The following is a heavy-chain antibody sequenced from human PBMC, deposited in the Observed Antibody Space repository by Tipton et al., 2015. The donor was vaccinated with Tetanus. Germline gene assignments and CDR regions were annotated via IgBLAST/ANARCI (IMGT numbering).Heavy chain of an antibody. CDR2: INPSGST. J-gene: IGHJ6*02. CDR3: ARGSKGSTAWFPDHYGMDV. V-gene: IGHV4-34*01. D-gene: IGHD6-19*01. Sequence: TLSLTCAVSGGSFSGYHWTWIRQPPVKGLEWIGEINPSGSTHYNPSLKSRVTISVDTSKNRVSLKLNSVTAADTAVYYCARGSKGSTAWFPDHYGMDVWGQGTTVTVSS. CDR1: GGSFSGYH.